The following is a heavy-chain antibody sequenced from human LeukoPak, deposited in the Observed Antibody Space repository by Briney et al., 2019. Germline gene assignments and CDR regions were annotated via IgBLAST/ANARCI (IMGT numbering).Heavy chain of an antibody. CDR2: ISGSGGST. CDR3: ARETYSNSRALDY. J-gene: IGHJ4*02. Sequence: LSGGSLRLSCAASGFTFSSYAMSWVRQAPGKGLEWVSAISGSGGSTYYADSVKGRFTISRDNSKNTLYLQMNTLRAEDTAVYYCARETYSNSRALDYWGQGTLVTVSS. V-gene: IGHV3-23*01. D-gene: IGHD6-6*01. CDR1: GFTFSSYA.